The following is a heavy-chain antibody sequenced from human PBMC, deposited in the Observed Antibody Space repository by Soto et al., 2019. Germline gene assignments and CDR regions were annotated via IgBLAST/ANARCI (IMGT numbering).Heavy chain of an antibody. CDR3: ATTSRVSRGVYWFDP. J-gene: IGHJ5*02. D-gene: IGHD6-13*01. V-gene: IGHV4-59*08. CDR2: IYYSGST. Sequence: SETLSLTCTVSGGSISSYYWSWIRQPPGKGLEWIGYIYYSGSTNYNPSLKSRVTISVDTSKNQFSLKLSSVTAADTAVYYCATTSRVSRGVYWFDPWGQGTLVTVSS. CDR1: GGSISSYY.